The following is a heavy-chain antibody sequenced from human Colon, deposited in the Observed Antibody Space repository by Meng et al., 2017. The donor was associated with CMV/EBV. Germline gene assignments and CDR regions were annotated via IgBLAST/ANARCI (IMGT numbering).Heavy chain of an antibody. J-gene: IGHJ6*02. Sequence: GGSLRLSCAASGFTVSSNYMTWVRQAPGKGLEWVSYISSSGSDVFFADSVKGRFTISRDNANNSLYLQMNSLRAEDTAIYYCARDVELPYYGMDAWGQGTTVTVSS. CDR1: GFTVSSNY. CDR2: ISSSGSDV. V-gene: IGHV3-21*01. D-gene: IGHD1-7*01. CDR3: ARDVELPYYGMDA.